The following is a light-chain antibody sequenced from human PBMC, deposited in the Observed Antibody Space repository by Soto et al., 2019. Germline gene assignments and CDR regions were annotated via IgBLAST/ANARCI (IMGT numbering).Light chain of an antibody. CDR1: QTINGK. CDR2: DAY. V-gene: IGKV1-5*01. J-gene: IGKJ2*01. Sequence: DIQMTQSPSTLSASVGDRVAITCRASQTINGKLAWYPKKPGKAPKLLISDAYNLESGVPSRFSGSGSGTEFTLTIGSLQPDDFATYYCQQYETYFRYTFGQGTKLDIK. CDR3: QQYETYFRYT.